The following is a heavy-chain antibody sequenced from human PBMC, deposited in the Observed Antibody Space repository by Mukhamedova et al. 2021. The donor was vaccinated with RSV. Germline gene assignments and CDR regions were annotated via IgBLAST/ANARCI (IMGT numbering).Heavy chain of an antibody. Sequence: GDSVKGRFTISRDNSKNTLYLQVNSPRVEDTAVYYCARDLLGGFDYWGQGTLVTVSS. V-gene: IGHV3-33*01. CDR3: ARDLLGGFDY. D-gene: IGHD7-27*01. J-gene: IGHJ4*02.